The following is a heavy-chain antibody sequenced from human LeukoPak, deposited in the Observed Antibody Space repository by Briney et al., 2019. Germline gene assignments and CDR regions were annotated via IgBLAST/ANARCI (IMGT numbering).Heavy chain of an antibody. V-gene: IGHV4-34*01. CDR2: INHSGST. D-gene: IGHD3-10*01. CDR1: GFTFSSYA. CDR3: ASLITYYYGSGSYYRIGWFDP. Sequence: GSLRLSCAASGFTFSSYAMSWVRQPPGKGLEWIGEINHSGSTNYNPSLKSRVTISVDTSKNQFSLKLSSVTAADTAVYYCASLITYYYGSGSYYRIGWFDPWGQGTLVTASS. J-gene: IGHJ5*02.